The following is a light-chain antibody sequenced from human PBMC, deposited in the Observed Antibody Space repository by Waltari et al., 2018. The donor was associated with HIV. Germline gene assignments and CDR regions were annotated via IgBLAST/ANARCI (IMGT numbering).Light chain of an antibody. J-gene: IGKJ1*01. CDR2: KAT. V-gene: IGKV1-5*03. Sequence: DIHMSQSPPTLTASIGDRVNITCRASQNVGAWLAWYQQKPGEAPNLLIYKATNVEGGVPSRFSGSASGTDVTLTIDSLHPDDFATYYCHQYSDYLGSFGQGTKVEVK. CDR3: HQYSDYLGS. CDR1: QNVGAW.